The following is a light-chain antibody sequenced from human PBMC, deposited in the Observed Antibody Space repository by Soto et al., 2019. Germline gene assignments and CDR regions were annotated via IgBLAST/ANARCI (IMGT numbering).Light chain of an antibody. V-gene: IGLV1-47*01. CDR3: ASWDDSLSGVV. Sequence: QTVVTQPPSASGTPGQTVTISCSGSSSNIGLNYVYWYQQVPGTAPKLLIYRNYLRPSGVPDRFSGSKSGPSASLAISGLRSEDETDYYCASWDDSLSGVVFGGGTQLTVL. J-gene: IGLJ2*01. CDR2: RNY. CDR1: SSNIGLNY.